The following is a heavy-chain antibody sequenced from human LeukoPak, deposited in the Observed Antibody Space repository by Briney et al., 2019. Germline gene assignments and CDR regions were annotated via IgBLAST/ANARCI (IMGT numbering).Heavy chain of an antibody. V-gene: IGHV3-7*01. D-gene: IGHD3-3*01. CDR3: ARGYGSPDF. CDR1: GFTFKNYW. J-gene: IGHJ4*02. CDR2: IKQDGSDK. Sequence: PGGSLRLSCAASGFTFKNYWISWVRQAPGKGLEWVASIKQDGSDKYYVDSMKGRFTISRDNAKNSVYLQMNSLRAEDTAVYYCARGYGSPDFWGQGTLVIVSS.